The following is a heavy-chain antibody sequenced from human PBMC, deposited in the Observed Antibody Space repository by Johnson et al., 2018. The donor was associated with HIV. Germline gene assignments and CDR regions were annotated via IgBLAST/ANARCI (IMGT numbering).Heavy chain of an antibody. Sequence: QVQLVESGGGLVKPGGSLRLSCAASGFTFSDYYMSWIRQAPGKGLEWVSYISSSGGTIYYTDSVKGRFTISRDNAKNSLYLHMNSLRAEDTAVYYCARRRYSTSWQEAFDIWGRGTMVTVSS. CDR1: GFTFSDYY. D-gene: IGHD6-13*01. J-gene: IGHJ3*02. CDR2: ISSSGGTI. V-gene: IGHV3-11*04. CDR3: ARRRYSTSWQEAFDI.